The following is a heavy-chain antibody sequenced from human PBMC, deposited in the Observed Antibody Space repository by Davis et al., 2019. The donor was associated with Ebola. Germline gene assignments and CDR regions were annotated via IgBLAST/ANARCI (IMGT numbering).Heavy chain of an antibody. J-gene: IGHJ6*02. Sequence: GESLKISCAASGFTFSNYWMTWVRQAPGKGLEWVATTKQDGSVTSYVDSVRGRFTISRDNAKNSLDLQMSSLRAEDTAVYSCAREYEDVLGFLEWGKKRDYDGMDVWGQGTKVTVSS. CDR2: TKQDGSVT. D-gene: IGHD3-3*01. V-gene: IGHV3-7*01. CDR3: AREYEDVLGFLEWGKKRDYDGMDV. CDR1: GFTFSNYW.